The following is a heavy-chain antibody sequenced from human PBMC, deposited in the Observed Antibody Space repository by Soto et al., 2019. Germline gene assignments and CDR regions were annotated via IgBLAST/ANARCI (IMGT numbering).Heavy chain of an antibody. J-gene: IGHJ5*02. CDR1: GGSINNYY. CDR2: VYYTGTT. V-gene: IGHV4-59*08. D-gene: IGHD3-22*01. Sequence: SETLSLTCTVSGGSINNYYWTWIRQPPGMGLEWIGYVYYTGTTSYNPSLKSRVTISIDGSKNQISLKLSSVTAGDTAFYYCARLGGYYHSLDTWGQGTRVTVS. CDR3: ARLGGYYHSLDT.